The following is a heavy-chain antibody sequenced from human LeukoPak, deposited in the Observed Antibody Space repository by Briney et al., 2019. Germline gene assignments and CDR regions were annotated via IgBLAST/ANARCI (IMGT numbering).Heavy chain of an antibody. J-gene: IGHJ6*02. CDR2: LNQDGSEK. CDR1: GFTFSTYW. CDR3: ARRRGDV. V-gene: IGHV3-7*05. Sequence: GGSLRLSCAASGFTFSTYWMSWVRQAPGKGLEWVAILNQDGSEKYYVDSVKGRFTISRDNVENSLYLQMNSLRVEDTAIYYCARRRGDVWGQGTTVTVSS.